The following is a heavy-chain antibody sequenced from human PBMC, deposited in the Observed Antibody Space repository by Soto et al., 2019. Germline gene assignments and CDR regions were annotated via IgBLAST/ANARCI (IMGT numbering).Heavy chain of an antibody. Sequence: GESLKISCKGSGYSFTSYWISWVRQMPGKGLEWMGRIDPSDSYTNYSPSFQGHVTISADKSISTAYLQWSSLKASDTAMYYCARSGRYYDSSGYSNPWGQGTLVTVSS. D-gene: IGHD3-22*01. CDR3: ARSGRYYDSSGYSNP. CDR1: GYSFTSYW. J-gene: IGHJ5*02. CDR2: IDPSDSYT. V-gene: IGHV5-10-1*01.